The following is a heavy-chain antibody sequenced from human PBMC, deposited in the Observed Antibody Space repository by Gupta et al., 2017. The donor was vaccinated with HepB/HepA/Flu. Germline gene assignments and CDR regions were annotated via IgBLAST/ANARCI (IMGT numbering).Heavy chain of an antibody. CDR3: TTAPFLWDYGDLKPDY. CDR2: IKSKTDGGTT. CDR1: GFTFSNAW. V-gene: IGHV3-15*01. J-gene: IGHJ4*02. Sequence: EVQLVESGGGLVKPGGSLRLSCAASGFTFSNAWMSWVRQAPGKGLEWVGRIKSKTDGGTTDYAAPVKGRFTISRDDSKNTLYLQMNSLKTEDTAVYYCTTAPFLWDYGDLKPDYWGQGTLVTVSS. D-gene: IGHD4-17*01.